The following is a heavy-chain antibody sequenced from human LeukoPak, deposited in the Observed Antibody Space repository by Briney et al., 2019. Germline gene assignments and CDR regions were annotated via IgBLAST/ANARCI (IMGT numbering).Heavy chain of an antibody. V-gene: IGHV4-4*07. CDR3: ARGGHKRFGELLVKVFSNWFDP. Sequence: TSXSXNYNPSLKSRVTMSVDTSKNQFSLKLSSVTAADTAVYYCARGGHKRFGELLVKVFSNWFDPWGQGTLVTVSS. J-gene: IGHJ5*02. CDR2: TSXSX. D-gene: IGHD3-10*01.